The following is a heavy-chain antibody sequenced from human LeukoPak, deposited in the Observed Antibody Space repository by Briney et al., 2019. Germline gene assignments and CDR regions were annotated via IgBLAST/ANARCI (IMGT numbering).Heavy chain of an antibody. CDR3: AKVDFDY. CDR1: GFDFNIYS. J-gene: IGHJ4*02. V-gene: IGHV3-48*01. Sequence: GGSLRLSCAASGFDFNIYSMNWVRQAPGKGLEWISYMTSDSQTINYADSVKGRFTISRDNAEKSLFLQMNSLRAEDTAVYYCAKVDFDYWGQGTLVTVSS. CDR2: MTSDSQTI.